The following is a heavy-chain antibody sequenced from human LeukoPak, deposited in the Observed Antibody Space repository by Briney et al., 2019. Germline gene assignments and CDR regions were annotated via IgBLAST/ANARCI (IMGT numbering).Heavy chain of an antibody. D-gene: IGHD3-10*01. V-gene: IGHV1-2*02. J-gene: IGHJ6*02. CDR1: GYTFTGYY. CDR3: ARDLYYGSGRGSNYGMDV. CDR2: INPNSGGT. Sequence: ASVKVSCKASGYTFTGYYMHWVRQAPGQGLEWMGWINPNSGGTNYAQKFQGRVTMTRGTSISTAYMELSRLRSDDTAVYYCARDLYYGSGRGSNYGMDVWGQGTTVTVSS.